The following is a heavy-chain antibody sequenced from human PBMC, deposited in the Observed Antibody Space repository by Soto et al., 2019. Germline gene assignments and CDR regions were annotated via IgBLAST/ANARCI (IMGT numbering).Heavy chain of an antibody. CDR3: ARRRYSSSRGYYYYGMDV. CDR2: IYYSGST. CDR1: GGSISSSSYY. J-gene: IGHJ6*02. Sequence: SETLSLTCTVSGGSISSSSYYWGWIRQPPGKGLEWIGSIYYSGSTNYNPSLKSRVTISVDTSKNQFSLKLSSVTAADTAVYYCARRRYSSSRGYYYYGMDVWGQGTTVTVSS. D-gene: IGHD6-13*01. V-gene: IGHV4-39*07.